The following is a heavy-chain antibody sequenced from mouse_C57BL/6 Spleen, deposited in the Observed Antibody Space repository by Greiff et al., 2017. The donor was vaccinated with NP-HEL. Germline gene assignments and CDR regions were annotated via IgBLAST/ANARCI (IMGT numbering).Heavy chain of an antibody. Sequence: QVQLQQPGAELVKPGASVKLSCKASGYTFTSYWMHWVKQRPGQGLEWIGMIHPNSGSTNYNEKFKSKATLTVDKSSSTAYMQLSSLTSEDSAVYYCARERLYDGYYVFAYWGQGTLVTVSA. J-gene: IGHJ3*01. V-gene: IGHV1-64*01. D-gene: IGHD2-3*01. CDR2: IHPNSGST. CDR1: GYTFTSYW. CDR3: ARERLYDGYYVFAY.